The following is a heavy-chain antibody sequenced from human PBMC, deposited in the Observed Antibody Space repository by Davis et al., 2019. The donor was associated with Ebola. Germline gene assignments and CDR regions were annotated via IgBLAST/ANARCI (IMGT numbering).Heavy chain of an antibody. J-gene: IGHJ4*02. D-gene: IGHD3-3*01. Sequence: ASVKVSCKASRYTFPSYSMHWVRQAPGQRLEWMGWLNAGNCNTKYSQKFQGRVTITRDTSASTAYMELSSLRSEDTAVYYCARAGIRFLEWLSGFDYWGQGTLVTVSS. V-gene: IGHV1-3*01. CDR1: RYTFPSYS. CDR2: LNAGNCNT. CDR3: ARAGIRFLEWLSGFDY.